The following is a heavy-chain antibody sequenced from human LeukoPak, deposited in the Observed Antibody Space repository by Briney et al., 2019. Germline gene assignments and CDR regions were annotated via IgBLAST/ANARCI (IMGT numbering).Heavy chain of an antibody. CDR2: IQQNGGGK. CDR1: GVTFTTYW. D-gene: IGHD6-19*01. V-gene: IGHV3-7*01. CDR3: ARDQGSGWYGDY. J-gene: IGHJ4*02. Sequence: GGSLRLSCVASGVTFTTYWMSWVRQAPGKGLEGVANIQQNGGGKHYVDSVKGRFTISRDNAKNSLYLQMNSLRAEDTAVYYCARDQGSGWYGDYWGQGTLVTVSS.